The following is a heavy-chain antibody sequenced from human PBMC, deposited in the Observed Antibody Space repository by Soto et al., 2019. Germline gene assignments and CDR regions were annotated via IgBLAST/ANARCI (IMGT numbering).Heavy chain of an antibody. CDR3: AKEGEYSSGWDNFYY. Sequence: EVQLLESGGGLVQPGGSLRLSCAASGFTFSSYAMSWVRQAPGKGLEWVSAISGSGVSTYYADSVKGRFTISRDNSKNTLYLQMTSLRAEDTAVYYCAKEGEYSSGWDNFYYWGQGTLVTVSS. J-gene: IGHJ4*02. CDR2: ISGSGVST. D-gene: IGHD6-19*01. CDR1: GFTFSSYA. V-gene: IGHV3-23*01.